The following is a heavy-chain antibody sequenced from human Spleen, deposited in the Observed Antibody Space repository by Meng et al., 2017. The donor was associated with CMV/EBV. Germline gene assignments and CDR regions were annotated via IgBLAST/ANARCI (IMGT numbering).Heavy chain of an antibody. Sequence: SETLSLTCAVYGGSFSGYYWSWIRQPPGKGLEWIGEINHSGSTNYNPSLKSRVTISVDTSKNQFSLKLNSVTAADTAVYYCARVGYCSDTGCQSDYYYYGMDVWGQGTTVTVSS. D-gene: IGHD2-15*01. J-gene: IGHJ6*02. CDR3: ARVGYCSDTGCQSDYYYYGMDV. V-gene: IGHV4-34*01. CDR2: INHSGST. CDR1: GGSFSGYY.